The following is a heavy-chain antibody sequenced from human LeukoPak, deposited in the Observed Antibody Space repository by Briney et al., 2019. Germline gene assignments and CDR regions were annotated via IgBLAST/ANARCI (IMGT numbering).Heavy chain of an antibody. V-gene: IGHV5-51*01. J-gene: IGHJ6*02. D-gene: IGHD1-1*01. CDR3: ARPAARAATNTWCMTV. CDR2: IYPGDSET. Sequence: GESLKISCKVDAYLFTKYRIGWGLQMPGKGLEWVGIIYPGDSETIYSPSFQGHVTISADKSISTAYLQWSSLKASDTAMYYCARPAARAATNTWCMTVWSQGTTVTVSS. CDR1: AYLFTKYR.